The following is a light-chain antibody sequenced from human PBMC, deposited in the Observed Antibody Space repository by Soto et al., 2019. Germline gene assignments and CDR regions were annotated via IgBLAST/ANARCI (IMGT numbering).Light chain of an antibody. CDR2: DVN. CDR1: SSDVGHYNY. CDR3: CSYTSSSTRI. V-gene: IGLV2-14*01. J-gene: IGLJ2*01. Sequence: QSALTQPASVSGSPGQSITISCTGTSSDVGHYNYVSWYQQYPGKAPKLMIYDVNTRPSGVSNRFSGSKSGNTASLTIPGLQAEDEADYYCCSYTSSSTRIFGGGTKLTVL.